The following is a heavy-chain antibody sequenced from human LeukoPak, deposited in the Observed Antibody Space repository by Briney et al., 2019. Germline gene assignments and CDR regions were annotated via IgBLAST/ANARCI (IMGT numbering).Heavy chain of an antibody. CDR1: GYTFSRYA. CDR3: ARDGMYSGIYDAFDI. J-gene: IGHJ3*02. D-gene: IGHD1-26*01. Sequence: ASVKVSCKTSGYTFSRYAMNWVRQAPGQGLEWMGRIIPILGIANYAQKFQGRVTITADKSTSTAYLELSSLRSEDTAVYYCARDGMYSGIYDAFDIWGQGTMVTVSS. CDR2: IIPILGIA. V-gene: IGHV1-69*04.